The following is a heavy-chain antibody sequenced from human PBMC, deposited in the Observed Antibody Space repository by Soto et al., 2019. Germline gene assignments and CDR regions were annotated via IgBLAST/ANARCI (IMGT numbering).Heavy chain of an antibody. CDR3: TRGQGNH. CDR2: MNPFSGNA. CDR1: GYTFTSYD. V-gene: IGHV1-8*01. Sequence: QVQLVQSGAEVKKPGASVRVSCKASGYTFTSYDIYWVRQATGQGLEWMGWMNPFSGNAVYTQKFQDRVTMTRDTSINTAYMEMSGLRSEDTAVCYCTRGQGNHWGQGSLVTVSS. J-gene: IGHJ4*02.